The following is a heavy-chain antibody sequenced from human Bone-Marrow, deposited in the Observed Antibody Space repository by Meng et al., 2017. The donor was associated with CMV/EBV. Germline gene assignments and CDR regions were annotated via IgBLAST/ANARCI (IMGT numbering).Heavy chain of an antibody. D-gene: IGHD5-24*01. CDR1: GYIFTNYG. V-gene: IGHV1-18*01. Sequence: ASVKVSCKASGYIFTNYGINWVRQAPGQALEWMGWISAYNGNTKNAQKFQGRVTMTTDTSTSTAYMELRSLTSDDTAVYYCARVGDGYNARYYFDYWGQGALVTVSS. J-gene: IGHJ4*02. CDR2: ISAYNGNT. CDR3: ARVGDGYNARYYFDY.